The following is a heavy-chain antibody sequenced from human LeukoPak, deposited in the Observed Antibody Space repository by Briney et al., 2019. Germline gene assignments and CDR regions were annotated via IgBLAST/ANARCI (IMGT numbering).Heavy chain of an antibody. D-gene: IGHD5-18*01. V-gene: IGHV3-11*06. CDR2: ISSSSSSYI. CDR3: AKGGGYSYGQILDAFDI. CDR1: GFTFSDYY. J-gene: IGHJ3*02. Sequence: GGSLRLSCAASGFTFSDYYMSWIRQAPGKGLEWVSYISSSSSSYIYYADSVKGRFTISRDNAKNSLYLQMNSLRAEDTAVYYCAKGGGYSYGQILDAFDIWGQGTMVTVSS.